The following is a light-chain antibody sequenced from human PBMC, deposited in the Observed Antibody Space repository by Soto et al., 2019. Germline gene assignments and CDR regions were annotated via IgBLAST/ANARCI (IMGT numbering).Light chain of an antibody. Sequence: QSALTQPRSVSGSPGQSVTISCTGTSSDVGGYTYVSWYQQHPGKAPKLMIYDVSKRPSGVPDRFSGSRSGNTASLTISGLQAEDEADYYCCSYAGSYSYVFGIGTKVHRP. CDR1: SSDVGGYTY. CDR2: DVS. V-gene: IGLV2-11*01. J-gene: IGLJ1*01. CDR3: CSYAGSYSYV.